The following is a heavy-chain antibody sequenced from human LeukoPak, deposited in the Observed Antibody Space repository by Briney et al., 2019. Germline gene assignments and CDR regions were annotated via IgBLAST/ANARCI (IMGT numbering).Heavy chain of an antibody. CDR1: SGSISTYS. Sequence: SETLTLTCTVSSGSISTYSWSWIRQPPGKGLEWIGYIYYSGSNNYNPSLKSRVTISVDTSKNQISLNLSSVTAADTAVYYCARDLSGYEGWFDPWGQGTLVTVSS. CDR2: IYYSGSN. D-gene: IGHD5-12*01. V-gene: IGHV4-59*01. J-gene: IGHJ5*02. CDR3: ARDLSGYEGWFDP.